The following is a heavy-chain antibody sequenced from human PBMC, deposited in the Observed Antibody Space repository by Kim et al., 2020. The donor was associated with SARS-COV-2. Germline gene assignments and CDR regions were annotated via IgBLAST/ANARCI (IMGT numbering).Heavy chain of an antibody. CDR2: A. J-gene: IGHJ4*02. CDR3: ASSVAAATFGY. V-gene: IGHV1-69*01. Sequence: ANYAQKFQGRVAITADESTSTAYMELSSLRSEDTAVYYCASSVAAATFGYWGQGTLVTVSS. D-gene: IGHD6-13*01.